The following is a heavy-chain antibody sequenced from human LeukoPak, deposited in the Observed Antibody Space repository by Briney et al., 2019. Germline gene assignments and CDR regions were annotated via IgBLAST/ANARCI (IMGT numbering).Heavy chain of an antibody. J-gene: IGHJ4*02. CDR1: GGSISSFY. D-gene: IGHD3-22*01. CDR3: AREKDSSGYYSFDY. CDR2: IYNSGST. V-gene: IGHV4-59*01. Sequence: SETLSLTCTVSGGSISSFYWSWIRQPPGKGLEYIGYIYNSGSTNYSPSLKSRVTISVDTSKNQFSLKLSSVTAADTAVYYCAREKDSSGYYSFDYWGQGTLVTVSS.